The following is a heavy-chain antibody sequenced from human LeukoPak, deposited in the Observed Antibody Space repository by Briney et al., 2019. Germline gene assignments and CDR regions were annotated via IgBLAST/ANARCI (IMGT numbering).Heavy chain of an antibody. D-gene: IGHD1-7*01. J-gene: IGHJ4*02. Sequence: PGGSLRLSCAASGFTFRSYSMNWVRQAPGEGLEWVSSISSSSSYIYYTDSVKGRFTYYRDNAKNSLYLHMTSLRAKDTAGYYFARDMELRSYWGQGTLVTVSS. CDR1: GFTFRSYS. CDR3: ARDMELRSY. CDR2: ISSSSSYI. V-gene: IGHV3-21*01.